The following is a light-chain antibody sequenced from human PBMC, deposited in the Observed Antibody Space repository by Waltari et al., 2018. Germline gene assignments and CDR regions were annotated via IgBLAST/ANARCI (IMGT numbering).Light chain of an antibody. V-gene: IGLV1-47*01. CDR1: SSNIGSNF. Sequence: QSVLFQPPSASGTPGQRVTISCSGSSSNIGSNFVFWYQQFPERAPKLVIYSNNQRPSGVPDRFSGSKSGTSASLTISVLRAEDEAEYYWASGDDSLSGRIFGGGTKLTVL. J-gene: IGLJ2*01. CDR2: SNN. CDR3: ASGDDSLSGRI.